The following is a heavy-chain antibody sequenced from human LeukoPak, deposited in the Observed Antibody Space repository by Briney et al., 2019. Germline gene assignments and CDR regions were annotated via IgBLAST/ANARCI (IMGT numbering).Heavy chain of an antibody. J-gene: IGHJ4*02. CDR2: ISGSGGST. D-gene: IGHD3-10*01. CDR1: GFTFSSYS. V-gene: IGHV3-23*01. CDR3: AKDPDYPGEYYFDY. Sequence: PGGSLRLSCAASGFTFSSYSMSWVRQAPGKGLEWVSAISGSGGSTYYADSVKGRFTISRDNSKNTLYLQMNSLRAEDTAVYYCAKDPDYPGEYYFDYWGQGTLVTVSS.